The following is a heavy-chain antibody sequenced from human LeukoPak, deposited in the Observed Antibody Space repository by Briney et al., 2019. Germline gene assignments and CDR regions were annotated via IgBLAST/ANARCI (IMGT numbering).Heavy chain of an antibody. J-gene: IGHJ4*02. Sequence: ASVKVSCKASGYTFTSYDINWVRQATGQGLEWMGWMNPNSDSTGYAQKFQGRGTMTRNTSISTAYMELSSLRSEDTAVYYCARGEWELLPYDYWGQGTLVTVSS. D-gene: IGHD1-26*01. CDR2: MNPNSDST. CDR1: GYTFTSYD. CDR3: ARGEWELLPYDY. V-gene: IGHV1-8*01.